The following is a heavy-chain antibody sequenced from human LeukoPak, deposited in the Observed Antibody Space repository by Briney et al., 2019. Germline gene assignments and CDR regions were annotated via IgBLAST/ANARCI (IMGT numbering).Heavy chain of an antibody. D-gene: IGHD6-6*01. V-gene: IGHV1-69*01. J-gene: IGHJ4*02. CDR1: GDTFSSYA. CDR2: IIPIFGTA. Sequence: SVKVSCKASGDTFSSYAISWVRQAPGQGLEWMGGIIPIFGTANYAQKFQGRVTITADESTSTAYMKLSSLRSEDTAVYYCARLRGSSSYLYYFDYWGQGTLVTVSS. CDR3: ARLRGSSSYLYYFDY.